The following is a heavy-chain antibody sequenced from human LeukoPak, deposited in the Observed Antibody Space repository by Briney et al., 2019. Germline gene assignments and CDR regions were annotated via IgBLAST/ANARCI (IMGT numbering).Heavy chain of an antibody. Sequence: PGGSLRLPCAASGLTFSSYEMNWVRQAPGKGLEWVSYISSSGSTIYYADSVKGRFTISRDNAKNSLYLQMNSLRAEDTAVYYCARTSVAVADFDYWGQGTLVTVSS. D-gene: IGHD6-19*01. V-gene: IGHV3-48*03. CDR3: ARTSVAVADFDY. CDR1: GLTFSSYE. J-gene: IGHJ4*02. CDR2: ISSSGSTI.